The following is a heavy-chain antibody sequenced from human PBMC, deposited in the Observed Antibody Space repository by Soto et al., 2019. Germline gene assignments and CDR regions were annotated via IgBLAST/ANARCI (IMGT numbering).Heavy chain of an antibody. J-gene: IGHJ5*02. V-gene: IGHV4-34*01. CDR3: ARDVGRLRYQVRLDP. Sequence: SETLSLTCAVYGGSFSGYYWSWIRQPPGKGLEWIGEINHSGSTNYNPSLKSRVTISVDTSKNQFSLKLSSVTAADTAVYYCARDVGRLRYQVRLDPWGQGTLVTVS. CDR1: GGSFSGYY. CDR2: INHSGST. D-gene: IGHD3-9*01.